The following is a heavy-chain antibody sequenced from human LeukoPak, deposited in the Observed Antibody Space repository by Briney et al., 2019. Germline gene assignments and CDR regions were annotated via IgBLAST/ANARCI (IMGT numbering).Heavy chain of an antibody. CDR2: ISSSSSTI. V-gene: IGHV3-48*01. J-gene: IGHJ4*02. CDR3: AREGRYYDSSGYPYFFDY. D-gene: IGHD3-22*01. CDR1: QFTFSIYA. Sequence: PGGSLRLSCAASQFTFSIYAMSWVRQAPGKGLEWVSYISSSSSTIYYADSVKGRFTISRDNAKNSLYLQMNSLRAEDTAVYYCAREGRYYDSSGYPYFFDYWGQGTLVTVSS.